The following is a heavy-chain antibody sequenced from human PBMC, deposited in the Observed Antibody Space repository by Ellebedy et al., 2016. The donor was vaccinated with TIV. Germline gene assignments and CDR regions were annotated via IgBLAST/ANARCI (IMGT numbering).Heavy chain of an antibody. Sequence: GESLKISCVASGFTFSNFWMSWVRQAPGKGLEWVANIKQHGSEKDYVDSVKGRFTISRDDAKNSLYLQMNSLRDEDTAVYYCARDPGSGWYFDYWGQGTLVTVSS. CDR2: IKQHGSEK. V-gene: IGHV3-7*01. D-gene: IGHD6-19*01. J-gene: IGHJ4*02. CDR1: GFTFSNFW. CDR3: ARDPGSGWYFDY.